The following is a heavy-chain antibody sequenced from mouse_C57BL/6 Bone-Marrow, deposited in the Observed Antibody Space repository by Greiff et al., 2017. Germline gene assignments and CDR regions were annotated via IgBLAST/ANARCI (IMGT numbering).Heavy chain of an antibody. CDR2: IDPSDSYT. Sequence: VQLQQPGAELVRPGTSVKLSCKASGYTFTSYWMHWVKQRPGQGLEWIGVIDPSDSYTNYNQKFKGKATLTVDTSSSTAYMQLSSLTSEDSAVCYCARWETAQDKAWFAYWDQGTLVTVSA. CDR1: GYTFTSYW. J-gene: IGHJ3*01. V-gene: IGHV1-59*01. D-gene: IGHD3-2*02. CDR3: ARWETAQDKAWFAY.